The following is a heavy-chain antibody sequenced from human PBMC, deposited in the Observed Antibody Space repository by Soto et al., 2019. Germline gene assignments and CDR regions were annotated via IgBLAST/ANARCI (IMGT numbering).Heavy chain of an antibody. CDR1: GVTFSSYA. D-gene: IGHD3-3*01. J-gene: IGHJ4*02. V-gene: IGHV3-23*01. CDR3: AVTVNYDFWSGYRFWYTY. Sequence: GGSLRLSCAASGVTFSSYAMSWVRQAPGKGLEWVSAISGSGGSTYYADSVKGRFTISRDNSKNTLYLQMNSLRAEDTAVYYFAVTVNYDFWSGYRFWYTYWGQGTLVTVSS. CDR2: ISGSGGST.